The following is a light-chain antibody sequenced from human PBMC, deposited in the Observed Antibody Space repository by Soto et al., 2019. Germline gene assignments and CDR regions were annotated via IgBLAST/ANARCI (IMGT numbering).Light chain of an antibody. Sequence: EIVLTQSPGTLSLSPGERATLSCRASESVSTSYLAWYQQKPGQAPRLLIYGASGRATGIPDRFSVSASGKDFPPHISKPEPEDFAVYYCQHYGTSALFGPGTKVDIK. V-gene: IGKV3-20*01. CDR1: ESVSTSY. CDR3: QHYGTSAL. CDR2: GAS. J-gene: IGKJ3*01.